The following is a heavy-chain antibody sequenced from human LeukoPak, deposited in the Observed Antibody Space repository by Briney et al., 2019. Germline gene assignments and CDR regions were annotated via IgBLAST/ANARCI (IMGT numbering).Heavy chain of an antibody. CDR3: ARTGSAGGY. CDR1: GGSVSGGNYY. D-gene: IGHD1-1*01. V-gene: IGHV4-61*01. J-gene: IGHJ4*02. CDR2: IHYSGST. Sequence: PSETLSLTCTVSGGSVSGGNYYCSWIRQSPGKGLEWIGYIHYSGSTVYNPSLKSRVTMSIDTSKNRFSLNLSSVTAADTGVYYCARTGSAGGYWGQGTLVTVSS.